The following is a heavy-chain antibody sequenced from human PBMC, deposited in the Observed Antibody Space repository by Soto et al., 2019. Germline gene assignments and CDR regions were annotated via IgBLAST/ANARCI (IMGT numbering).Heavy chain of an antibody. CDR3: AREVTMVRGPMGGEGYYYYYGMDV. Sequence: GGSLRLSCAASGFTFSSYGMHWVRQAPGKGLEWVAVIWYDGSNKYYADSVKGRFTISRDNSKNTLYLQMNSLRAEDTAVYYCAREVTMVRGPMGGEGYYYYYGMDVWGQGTTVTVSS. CDR2: IWYDGSNK. V-gene: IGHV3-33*01. CDR1: GFTFSSYG. J-gene: IGHJ6*02. D-gene: IGHD3-10*01.